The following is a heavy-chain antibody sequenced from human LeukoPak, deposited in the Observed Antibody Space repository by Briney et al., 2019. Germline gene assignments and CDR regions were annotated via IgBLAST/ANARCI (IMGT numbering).Heavy chain of an antibody. J-gene: IGHJ5*02. V-gene: IGHV1-24*01. Sequence: ASVKVSCKVSGYTLTELSMHWVRQAPGKGLEWMGGFDPEDGETIYAQKFQGRATMTEDTSTDTAYMELSSLRSEDTAVYYCARLADCSSTSCYGPDWFDPWGQGTLVTVSS. CDR1: GYTLTELS. D-gene: IGHD2-2*01. CDR2: FDPEDGET. CDR3: ARLADCSSTSCYGPDWFDP.